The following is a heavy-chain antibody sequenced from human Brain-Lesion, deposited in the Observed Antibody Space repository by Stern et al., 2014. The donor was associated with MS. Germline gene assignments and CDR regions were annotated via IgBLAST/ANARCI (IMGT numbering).Heavy chain of an antibody. CDR2: VSYDGSNK. V-gene: IGHV3-30*18. J-gene: IGHJ5*02. CDR1: GFTFGSCA. CDR3: AKDRQYLTYFFDH. Sequence: VQLVASGGGVVQPGRPLRLSCVASGFTFGSCAMHWVRQAPGKGLEWAAGVSYDGSNKYYADSVKGRFTISRDNSQNTLYMQMSSLRPEDTAVYYCAKDRQYLTYFFDHWGQGSLVTVSS. D-gene: IGHD2/OR15-2a*01.